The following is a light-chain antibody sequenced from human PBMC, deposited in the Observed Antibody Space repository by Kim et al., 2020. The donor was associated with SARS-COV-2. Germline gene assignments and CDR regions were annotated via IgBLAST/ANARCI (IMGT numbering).Light chain of an antibody. CDR2: DVT. Sequence: QSALTQPASVSGSPGQSITISCTGTSSDVGGYNYVSWYQQHPGKAPKLMIYDVTKRPSGVSNRFSGSKSGITASLTISGLQAEDDADYYCTSYTSSNTVVFGGGTKLTVL. CDR3: TSYTSSNTVV. CDR1: SSDVGGYNY. J-gene: IGLJ2*01. V-gene: IGLV2-14*01.